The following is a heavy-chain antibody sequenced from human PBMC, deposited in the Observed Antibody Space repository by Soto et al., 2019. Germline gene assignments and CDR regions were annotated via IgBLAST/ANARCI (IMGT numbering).Heavy chain of an antibody. CDR2: ITWDGGST. Sequence: GGSLRLSCAASGFIFDDYTMHWVRQAPGKGLEWVSLITWDGGSTYYADSVKGRFTISRDNSRNSLYLQMNSLRTEDTAFYYCAKGGYTYGGHIDYWGQGTLVTVSS. CDR1: GFIFDDYT. CDR3: AKGGYTYGGHIDY. D-gene: IGHD5-18*01. J-gene: IGHJ4*02. V-gene: IGHV3-43*01.